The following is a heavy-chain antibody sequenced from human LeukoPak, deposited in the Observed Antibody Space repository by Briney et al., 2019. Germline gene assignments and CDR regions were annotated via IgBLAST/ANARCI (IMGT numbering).Heavy chain of an antibody. J-gene: IGHJ4*02. CDR3: AKTHYDGNSYYFDY. CDR2: ISWNSDSI. CDR1: GFRFDDYA. Sequence: GGSLRLSCAAYGFRFDDYAMHWVRQAPGKGLEWVSGISWNSDSIGYADSVKGRLTISRDNAKNSLYLQMNSLRVEDTALYYCAKTHYDGNSYYFDYWGQGTLVTVSS. V-gene: IGHV3-9*01. D-gene: IGHD4-23*01.